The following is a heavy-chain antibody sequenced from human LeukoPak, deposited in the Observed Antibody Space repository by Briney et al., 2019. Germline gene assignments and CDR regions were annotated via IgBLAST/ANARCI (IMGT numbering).Heavy chain of an antibody. J-gene: IGHJ6*03. D-gene: IGHD3-10*01. V-gene: IGHV1-2*02. CDR3: ARDLSVWFGELYYYYYMDV. CDR2: INPNSGGT. CDR1: GYTFTGYY. Sequence: ASVSVSCTASGYTFTGYYMHWVRQAPGQGLEWMGWINPNSGGTNYAQKFQGRVTMTRDTSISTAYMELSRLRSDDTAVYYCARDLSVWFGELYYYYYMDVWGKGTTVTVSS.